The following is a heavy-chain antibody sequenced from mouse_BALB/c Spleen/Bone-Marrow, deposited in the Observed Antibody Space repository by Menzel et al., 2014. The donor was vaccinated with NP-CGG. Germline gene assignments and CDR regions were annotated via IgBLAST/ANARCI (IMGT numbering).Heavy chain of an antibody. CDR3: ASLHYYGFFAY. V-gene: IGHV4-1*02. CDR1: GFDFSRYW. J-gene: IGHJ3*01. CDR2: INPDSSTI. D-gene: IGHD1-2*01. Sequence: DVKLQESGGGLVQPGGSLKLSCAASGFDFSRYWMSWVRQAPGKGLEWIGEINPDSSTINYTPSLKDKFIISRDNAKNTPYLQMSKVRSEDTALYYCASLHYYGFFAYWGQGTLVTVSA.